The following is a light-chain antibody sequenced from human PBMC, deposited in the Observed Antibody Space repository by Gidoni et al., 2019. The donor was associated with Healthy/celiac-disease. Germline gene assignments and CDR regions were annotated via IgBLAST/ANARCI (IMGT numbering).Light chain of an antibody. V-gene: IGKV1-5*03. CDR2: KAS. J-gene: IGKJ2*01. Sequence: IIRSPSTLSASVGDRVTITCRASQSISSWLAWYQQKPGKAPKLLIYKASSLESGVPSRFSGSGSGTEFTLTISSLQPDDFATYYCQQYNSYSYTFXQXTKLEIK. CDR3: QQYNSYSYT. CDR1: QSISSW.